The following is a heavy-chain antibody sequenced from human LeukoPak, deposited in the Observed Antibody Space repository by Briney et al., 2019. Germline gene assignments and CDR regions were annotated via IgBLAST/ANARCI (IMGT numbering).Heavy chain of an antibody. CDR2: FCTTGST. V-gene: IGHV4-4*07. CDR3: ATGAGDFDH. D-gene: IGHD1-14*01. CDR1: GGAISRWC. Sequence: PSETLSLTCTVSGGAISRWCWSWLRQAAGKGLEWIGRFCTTGSTNYSPSLKSRVTMSVDTSKNQFSLNLISVTAADTAVYYCATGAGDFDHRGQGILVTVSS. J-gene: IGHJ4*02.